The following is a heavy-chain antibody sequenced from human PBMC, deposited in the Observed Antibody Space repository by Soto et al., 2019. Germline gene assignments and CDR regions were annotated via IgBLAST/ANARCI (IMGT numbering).Heavy chain of an antibody. CDR3: ASDLNCDTTACFWGERFYS. CDR2: VSRIGGST. D-gene: IGHD3-16*01. Sequence: EVQLLESGGGLVQPGGSLRLSCAASGFTFSNFAMSWVRQAPGKGLEWVSAVSRIGGSTNYAESVKGRFAISRDNSKNTLYIQMDNRTGSDTAMYFCASDLNCDTTACFWGERFYSWGQGSLVTVSS. J-gene: IGHJ5*01. V-gene: IGHV3-23*01. CDR1: GFTFSNFA.